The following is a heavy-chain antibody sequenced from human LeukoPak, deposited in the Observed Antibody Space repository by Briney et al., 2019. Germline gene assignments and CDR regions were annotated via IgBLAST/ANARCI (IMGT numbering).Heavy chain of an antibody. CDR2: ISSSGSTI. D-gene: IGHD3-10*02. CDR1: GFTFSSYE. V-gene: IGHV3-48*03. J-gene: IGHJ6*04. CDR3: AELGITMIGGV. Sequence: GGTLRLSCAASGFTFSSYEMNWVRQAPGKGLEWVSYISSSGSTIYYAASVKGRFTISRDNAKNSLYLQMNSLRAEDTAVYYCAELGITMIGGVWGKGTTVTISS.